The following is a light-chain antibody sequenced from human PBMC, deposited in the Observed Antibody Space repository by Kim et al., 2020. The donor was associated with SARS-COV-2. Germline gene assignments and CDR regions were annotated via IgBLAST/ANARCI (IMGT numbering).Light chain of an antibody. CDR1: SGSIDSNY. CDR3: QSYDRTTVL. CDR2: EDN. Sequence: NFMLTQPHSVSESPGKTVTISCTRSSGSIDSNYVQWYQQRPGTPPTIVIYEDNQRPSGVPDRFSGSIDSSSNSASLIISGLMTEDEADYYCQSYDRTTVLFGGGTQLTVL. V-gene: IGLV6-57*01. J-gene: IGLJ2*01.